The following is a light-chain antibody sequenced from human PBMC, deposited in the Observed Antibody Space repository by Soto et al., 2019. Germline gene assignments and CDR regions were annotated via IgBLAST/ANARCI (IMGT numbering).Light chain of an antibody. CDR1: SSDVGGYNY. J-gene: IGLJ2*01. CDR2: DVS. CDR3: SSYTTSSTL. V-gene: IGLV2-14*01. Sequence: QSALTQPASVSGSPGQSITISCTGTSSDVGGYNYVSWYQQHPGRAPKLMIYDVSNRPLGVSNRFSGSKSGNTASLTISGLQAEDEADYYCSSYTTSSTLFGGGTKLTVL.